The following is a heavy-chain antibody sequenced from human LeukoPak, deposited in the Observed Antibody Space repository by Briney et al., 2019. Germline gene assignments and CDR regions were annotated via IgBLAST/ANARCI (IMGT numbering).Heavy chain of an antibody. CDR2: ISGSGGST. D-gene: IGHD2-15*01. CDR1: GFTFSSYA. Sequence: GGSRRLSCAASGFTFSSYAMSWVRQAPGKGLEWVSAISGSGGSTYYADSVKGRFTISRDNSKNTLYLKMNSLRAEDTAVYYCAKPEGEVVTPYDAFDIWGQGTMVTVSS. CDR3: AKPEGEVVTPYDAFDI. J-gene: IGHJ3*02. V-gene: IGHV3-23*01.